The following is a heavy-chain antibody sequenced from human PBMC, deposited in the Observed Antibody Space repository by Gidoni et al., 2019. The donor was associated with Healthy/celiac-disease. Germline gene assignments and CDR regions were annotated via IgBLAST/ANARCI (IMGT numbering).Heavy chain of an antibody. Sequence: QLQLQESGPGLVKPSETLSLTCTVSGGSISSSSYYWGWIRQPPGKGLEWIGSIYYSGRTYYNPSLKSLVTIAVETSKNQFSLKLSSVTAADTAVYYCARHEYYGSGSLYWYFDLWGRGTLVTVSS. CDR1: GGSISSSSYY. J-gene: IGHJ2*01. V-gene: IGHV4-39*01. CDR3: ARHEYYGSGSLYWYFDL. CDR2: IYYSGRT. D-gene: IGHD3-10*01.